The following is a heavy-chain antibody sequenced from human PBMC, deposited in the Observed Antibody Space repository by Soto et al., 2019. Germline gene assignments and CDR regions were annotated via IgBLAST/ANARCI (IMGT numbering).Heavy chain of an antibody. V-gene: IGHV5-51*01. J-gene: IGHJ6*02. CDR3: ARQGSNGAYYYYGMDV. CDR2: IYPGDSDT. D-gene: IGHD3-16*01. CDR1: GYRFSSYW. Sequence: GESLKISCKGSGYRFSSYWIAWVRQMPGKGLEWMGIIYPGDSDTRYSPSFEGQVTISADKSNSTAYLQWSSLKASDTAMYYCARQGSNGAYYYYGMDVWGQGATVTVSS.